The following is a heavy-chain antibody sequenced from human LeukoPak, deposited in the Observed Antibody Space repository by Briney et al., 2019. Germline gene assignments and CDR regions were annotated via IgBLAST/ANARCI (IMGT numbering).Heavy chain of an antibody. CDR1: GYTFTSYG. CDR2: ISAYNGNT. J-gene: IGHJ5*02. V-gene: IGHV1-18*01. D-gene: IGHD6-13*01. Sequence: ASAKVSCKASGYTFTSYGISWVRQAPGQGLEWMGWISAYNGNTNYAQKLQGRVTMTTDTSTSTAYMELRSLRSDDTAVYYCAREPAAQIASNWFDPWGQGTLVTVSS. CDR3: AREPAAQIASNWFDP.